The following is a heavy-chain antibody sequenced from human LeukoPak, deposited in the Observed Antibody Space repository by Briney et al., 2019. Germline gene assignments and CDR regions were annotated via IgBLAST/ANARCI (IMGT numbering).Heavy chain of an antibody. CDR2: ISWNSGSI. D-gene: IGHD3-9*01. J-gene: IGHJ3*02. Sequence: GGSLRLSCAASGFTFDDYAMHWVRQAPGKGLEWVSGISWNSGSIGYADSVKGRFTISRDNAKNSLYLQMNSLRAEDTALYYCAKGGIRYFDWLPIWPNAFDIWGQGTMVTVSS. V-gene: IGHV3-9*01. CDR1: GFTFDDYA. CDR3: AKGGIRYFDWLPIWPNAFDI.